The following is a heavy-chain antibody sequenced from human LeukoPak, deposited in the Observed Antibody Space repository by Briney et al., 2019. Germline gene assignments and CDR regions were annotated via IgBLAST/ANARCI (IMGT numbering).Heavy chain of an antibody. Sequence: PSETLSLTCTVSGYSISSGYYWGWIRQPPGKGLEWIGSIYHSGSTYYNPSLKSRVTISVDTSKNQLSLRLKSVTAADTAVYYCTRDIGSGDYVFFDSWGQGTRVIVSS. CDR1: GYSISSGYY. V-gene: IGHV4-38-2*02. CDR3: TRDIGSGDYVFFDS. D-gene: IGHD4-17*01. CDR2: IYHSGST. J-gene: IGHJ4*02.